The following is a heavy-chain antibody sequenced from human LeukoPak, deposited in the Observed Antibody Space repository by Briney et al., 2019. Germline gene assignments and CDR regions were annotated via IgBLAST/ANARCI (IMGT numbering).Heavy chain of an antibody. D-gene: IGHD3-22*01. CDR3: ARNYDSSKDGNDY. V-gene: IGHV1-18*01. CDR2: ISSYNGKT. CDR1: GYRFTSYS. J-gene: IGHJ4*02. Sequence: ASVKVSCTASGYRFTSYSISWVRQAPGQGREGVGWISSYNGKTNYGKNVQGRVTMTTDTSTSTAYMELRSLRSDDTAIYYCARNYDSSKDGNDYWGQGTLVTVSS.